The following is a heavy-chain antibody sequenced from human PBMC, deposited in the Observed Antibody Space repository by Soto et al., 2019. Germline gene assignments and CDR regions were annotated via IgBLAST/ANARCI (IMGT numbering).Heavy chain of an antibody. Sequence: PSETLSLTCTVSGGSISSSSYYWGWIRQPPGKGLEWIGSIYYSGSTYYNPSLKSRVTISVDTSKNQFSLKLSSVTAADTAVYYCARLDPSTVDIDSWGQGTLVTVSS. CDR2: IYYSGST. D-gene: IGHD5-12*01. CDR3: ARLDPSTVDIDS. CDR1: GGSISSSSYY. V-gene: IGHV4-39*01. J-gene: IGHJ4*02.